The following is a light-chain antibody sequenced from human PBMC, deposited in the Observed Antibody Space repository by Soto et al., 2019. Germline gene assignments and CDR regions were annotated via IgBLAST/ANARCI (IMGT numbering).Light chain of an antibody. CDR2: AAS. Sequence: IPLTQSPSSLSASVGDRVTITCRASQGISSYLAWYQQKPGKAPKLLIYAASTLQSGVPSRFSGSGSGTDFTLTISSLQPEDCATYYCQQLNRYPITFGQGTRLEIK. CDR1: QGISSY. V-gene: IGKV1-9*01. CDR3: QQLNRYPIT. J-gene: IGKJ5*01.